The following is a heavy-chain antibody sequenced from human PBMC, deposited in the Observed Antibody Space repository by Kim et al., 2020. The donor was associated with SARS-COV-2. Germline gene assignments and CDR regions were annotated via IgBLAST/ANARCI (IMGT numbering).Heavy chain of an antibody. V-gene: IGHV3-30*18. CDR2: ISYDGSNK. Sequence: GGSLRLSCAASGFTFSSYGMHWVRQAPGKGLEWVAVISYDGSNKYYADSVKGRFTIPRDNSKNTLYLQMNSLRAEDTAVYYCAKEGRIAARLGWFDPWGQGTLVTVSS. J-gene: IGHJ5*02. CDR3: AKEGRIAARLGWFDP. CDR1: GFTFSSYG. D-gene: IGHD6-6*01.